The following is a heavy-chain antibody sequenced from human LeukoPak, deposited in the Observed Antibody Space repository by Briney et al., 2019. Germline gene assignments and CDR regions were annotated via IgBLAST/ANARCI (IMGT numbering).Heavy chain of an antibody. D-gene: IGHD1-26*01. CDR2: INHSGST. V-gene: IGHV4-34*01. CDR1: GGSFSGYY. CDR3: ARGRFGGSYYYYYYGMDV. J-gene: IGHJ6*02. Sequence: SETLSLTCAVYGGSFSGYYWSWIRQPPGKGLEWIGEINHSGSTNYNPSLKSRVTISVDTSKNQFPLKLSSVTTADTAVYYCARGRFGGSYYYYYYGMDVWGQGTTVTVPS.